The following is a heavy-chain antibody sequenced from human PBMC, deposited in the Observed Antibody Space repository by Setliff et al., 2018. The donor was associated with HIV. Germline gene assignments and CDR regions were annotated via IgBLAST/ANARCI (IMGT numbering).Heavy chain of an antibody. Sequence: LRLSCTASGFTFGDYAMSWVRQAPGKGLEWVGFITIKAYGGTTEYAASVKGRFTISRDDSKSIAYLQMNSLKTEDTAVYYYTRDPDYDYVWGSYRPYYFDYWGQGTLVTVSS. V-gene: IGHV3-49*04. CDR3: TRDPDYDYVWGSYRPYYFDY. D-gene: IGHD3-16*02. CDR2: ITIKAYGGTT. CDR1: GFTFGDYA. J-gene: IGHJ4*02.